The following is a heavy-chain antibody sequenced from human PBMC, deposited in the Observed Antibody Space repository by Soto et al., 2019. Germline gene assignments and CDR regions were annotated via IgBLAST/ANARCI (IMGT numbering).Heavy chain of an antibody. CDR2: IYYSGST. CDR1: GGSISSYY. CDR3: ARGKLLPIDY. D-gene: IGHD2-15*01. J-gene: IGHJ4*02. Sequence: SETLSLTCTVSGGSISSYYLSWIRQPPGKGLEWIGYIYYSGSTNYNPSLKSRVTISVDTSKNQFSLKLSSVTAADTAVYYCARGKLLPIDYWGQGTLVTVSS. V-gene: IGHV4-59*08.